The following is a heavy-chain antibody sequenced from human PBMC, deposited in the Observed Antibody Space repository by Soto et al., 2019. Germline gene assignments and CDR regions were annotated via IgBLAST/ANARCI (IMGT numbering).Heavy chain of an antibody. CDR3: AREIGSGYDYYNWFDP. CDR1: GGSISSYY. CDR2: IYYSGST. J-gene: IGHJ5*02. D-gene: IGHD5-12*01. V-gene: IGHV4-59*01. Sequence: SETLSLTCTVSGGSISSYYWSWIRQPPGKGLEWIGYIYYSGSTNYNPSLKSRVTISVDTSKNQFSLKLSSVTAADTAVYYCAREIGSGYDYYNWFDPWGQGTLVTVLL.